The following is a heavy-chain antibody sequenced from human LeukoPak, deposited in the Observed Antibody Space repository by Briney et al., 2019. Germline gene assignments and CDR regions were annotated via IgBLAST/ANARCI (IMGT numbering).Heavy chain of an antibody. J-gene: IGHJ4*02. Sequence: TSSETLSLTCTVSGGSISSRSYSWGWIRHPPGKGLEWIGSLYFSGSTYYNPSLKSRVTISGDTSKNQFSLKVTSVTAADAAVYYCARIPPSSGYYYFDYWGQGILVTVSS. CDR3: ARIPPSSGYYYFDY. D-gene: IGHD3-22*01. CDR2: LYFSGST. V-gene: IGHV4-39*07. CDR1: GGSISSRSYS.